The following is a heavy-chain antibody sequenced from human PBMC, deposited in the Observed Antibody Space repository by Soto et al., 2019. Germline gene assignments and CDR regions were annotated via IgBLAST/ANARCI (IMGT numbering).Heavy chain of an antibody. J-gene: IGHJ4*02. CDR3: VREVVRYDYVWGSYPGY. CDR2: IYPGDSDT. V-gene: IGHV5-51*01. Sequence: GESLKISCKGSGYSFTSYWIGWVRQMPGKGLEWMGIIYPGDSDTRYSPSFQGQVTISADKSISTAYLQWSSLKASDTAMYYCVREVVRYDYVWGSYPGYWGQGTLVTVSS. CDR1: GYSFTSYW. D-gene: IGHD3-16*02.